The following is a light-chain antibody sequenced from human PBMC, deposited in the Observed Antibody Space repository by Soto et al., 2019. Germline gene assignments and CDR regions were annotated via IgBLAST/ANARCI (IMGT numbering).Light chain of an antibody. V-gene: IGKV3D-15*01. Sequence: ERVMTQSPATLSVSPGERATLSCRASQSVSSNLAWYQQKPGQAPRLLIYGASSRATGIPDRFSGSGSGTEFTLTISSLQSEDFAVYYCQQYNNWPWTFGQGTKVDI. J-gene: IGKJ1*01. CDR1: QSVSSN. CDR3: QQYNNWPWT. CDR2: GAS.